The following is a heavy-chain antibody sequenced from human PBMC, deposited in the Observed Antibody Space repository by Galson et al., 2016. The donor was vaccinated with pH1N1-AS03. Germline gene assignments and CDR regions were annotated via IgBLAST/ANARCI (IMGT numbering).Heavy chain of an antibody. J-gene: IGHJ6*04. V-gene: IGHV3-13*01. CDR2: AATAGPT. CDR1: GFTVSRND. Sequence: SLRLSCAASGFTVSRNDMHWVRQATGKGLEWVAIAATAGPTYYGDSVKGRFTISREVHQNSSSLQMDSLRADDTAVYYCAVWGYIPGTHGLDVWGKGTRVTVSS. D-gene: IGHD5-12*01. CDR3: AVWGYIPGTHGLDV.